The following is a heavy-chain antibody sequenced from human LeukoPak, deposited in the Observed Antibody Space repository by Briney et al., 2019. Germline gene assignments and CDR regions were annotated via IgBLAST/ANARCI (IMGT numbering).Heavy chain of an antibody. V-gene: IGHV1-18*04. Sequence: ASVKVSCKASGYTFTSYGISWVRQAPGQGLEWMGWISAYNGNTNYAQKLQGRVTMTTDTSTSTAYMELRSLKSDDTAVYYCARARLLWFGEFFDYWGQGTLVTVSS. CDR2: ISAYNGNT. J-gene: IGHJ4*02. CDR1: GYTFTSYG. CDR3: ARARLLWFGEFFDY. D-gene: IGHD3-10*01.